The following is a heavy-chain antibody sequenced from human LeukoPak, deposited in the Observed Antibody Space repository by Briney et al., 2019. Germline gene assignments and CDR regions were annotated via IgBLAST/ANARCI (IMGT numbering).Heavy chain of an antibody. J-gene: IGHJ5*02. Sequence: GESLKISCKGSGYNFTIYWIGWVRQMPGKGLEWMGIIYPGDSDTRYSPSFQGQVTISADKSISTAYLQRSSLKASVTAMYYCAIFDFLFGEIDNWFDPWGQGTQVTVSS. CDR3: AIFDFLFGEIDNWFDP. CDR2: IYPGDSDT. CDR1: GYNFTIYW. V-gene: IGHV5-51*01. D-gene: IGHD3-16*01.